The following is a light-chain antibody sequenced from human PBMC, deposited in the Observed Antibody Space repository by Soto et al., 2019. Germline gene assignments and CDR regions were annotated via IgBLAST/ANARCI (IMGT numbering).Light chain of an antibody. CDR2: DNN. Sequence: QSVMTQPPAGAAAPGQGVTIAYSGSNSNIGKSYVSWYQQIPGTAPKLLIYDNNKRPSGIPDRFSASKSGASATLGITGLQHGDEADYYCGPWATSMTAGVFGGGNKVTVL. CDR3: GPWATSMTAGV. CDR1: NSNIGKSY. V-gene: IGLV1-51*01. J-gene: IGLJ3*02.